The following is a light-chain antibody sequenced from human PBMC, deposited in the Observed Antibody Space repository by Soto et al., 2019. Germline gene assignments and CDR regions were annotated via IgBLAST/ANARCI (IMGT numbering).Light chain of an antibody. J-gene: IGLJ3*02. CDR1: SSDVGGYNY. Sequence: QSALTQPRSVSGSPGQSVTISCTGTSSDVGGYNYVSWYQQHPGKAPKLMIYDVTKRPSGVPDRFSGSKSGNTASLTISGLQAEDEADYYCCSYAGSYTFLSWVFGGGTKVTVL. V-gene: IGLV2-11*01. CDR3: CSYAGSYTFLSWV. CDR2: DVT.